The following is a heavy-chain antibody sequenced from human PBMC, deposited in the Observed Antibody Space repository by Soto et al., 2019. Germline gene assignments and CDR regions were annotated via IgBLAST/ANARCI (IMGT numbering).Heavy chain of an antibody. CDR2: IIPMLGIA. J-gene: IGHJ5*02. D-gene: IGHD5-12*01. Sequence: SVKVSCKASGGTFSSYTISWVRQAPGQGLEWMGRIIPMLGIANYAQKFQGRVTITADKSTSTAYMELSSLRSEDTAVYYCARVADSGYEPWGQGTLVTVSS. CDR3: ARVADSGYEP. V-gene: IGHV1-69*02. CDR1: GGTFSSYT.